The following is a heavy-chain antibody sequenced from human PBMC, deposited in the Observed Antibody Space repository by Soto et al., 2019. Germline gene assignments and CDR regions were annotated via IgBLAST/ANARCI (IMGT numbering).Heavy chain of an antibody. V-gene: IGHV3-30*18. D-gene: IGHD3-22*01. Sequence: QVQLVESGGGVVQPGRSLRLSCAASGLTFSSYGMHWVRQAPGRGLEWVAGISYDGRNKYYVDSVKGRFTISRDNSKNTLDLQMNSLRVEDTAVCYCAQDTYYHDTSGYYTFDYWGQGALVTVSS. CDR2: ISYDGRNK. CDR1: GLTFSSYG. CDR3: AQDTYYHDTSGYYTFDY. J-gene: IGHJ4*02.